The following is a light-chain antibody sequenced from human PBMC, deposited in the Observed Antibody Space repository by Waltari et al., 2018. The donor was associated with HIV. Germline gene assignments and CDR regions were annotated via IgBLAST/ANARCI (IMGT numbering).Light chain of an antibody. CDR2: GAS. CDR1: QSVSSK. J-gene: IGKJ5*01. CDR3: QQYYKWPLT. V-gene: IGKV3D-15*01. Sequence: EIVMLQSPATLSVSPGDRATLSCRASQSVSSKLACDQQKPCQAPRRRIYGASTRSTGIPGRFRVSESGTEYILTISSLQSEDCAVYYCQQYYKWPLTFGQGTRLEMK.